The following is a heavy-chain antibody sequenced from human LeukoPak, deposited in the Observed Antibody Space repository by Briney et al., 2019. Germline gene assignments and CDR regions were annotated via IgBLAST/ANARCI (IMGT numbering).Heavy chain of an antibody. J-gene: IGHJ4*02. CDR2: INSDGSNT. V-gene: IGHV3-74*01. Sequence: WRSLRLSCAASVYTFTSYWIHWVRQAPGKGLVWVSLINSDGSNTGYADSVKGRFTISRDNAKNMVYLQMNSLRAEDTAVYYCIRDSSSSFDYWGQGTLVTVSS. CDR1: VYTFTSYW. D-gene: IGHD6-13*01. CDR3: IRDSSSSFDY.